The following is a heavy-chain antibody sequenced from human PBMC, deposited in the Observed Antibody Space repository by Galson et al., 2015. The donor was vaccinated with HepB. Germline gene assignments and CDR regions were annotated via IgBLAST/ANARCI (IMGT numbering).Heavy chain of an antibody. D-gene: IGHD3-9*01. J-gene: IGHJ3*02. CDR2: ISSSSSYI. CDR3: ATRETTSPVLRYFDWSPDAFDI. CDR1: GFTFSSYS. Sequence: SLRLSCAASGFTFSSYSMNWVRQAPGKGLEWVSSISSSSSYIYYADSVKGRFTISRDNAKNSLCLQMNSLRAEDTAVYYCATRETTSPVLRYFDWSPDAFDIWGQGTMVTVSS. V-gene: IGHV3-21*01.